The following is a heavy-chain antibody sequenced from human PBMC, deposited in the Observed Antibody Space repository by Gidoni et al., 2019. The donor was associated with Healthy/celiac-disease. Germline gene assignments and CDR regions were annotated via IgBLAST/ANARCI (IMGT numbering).Heavy chain of an antibody. Sequence: QLQLVQSWAEVTKPGASVKVSCKASGYTFTSYYLHWGRQAPGQGLEWMGITNPSGGSTSYEQKFQGRVTMTRDTSTSTVYMELSSLRSEDTAVYYCARVAPYSSGWYRSVSFDYWGQGTLVTVSS. CDR1: GYTFTSYY. CDR3: ARVAPYSSGWYRSVSFDY. CDR2: TNPSGGST. V-gene: IGHV1-46*01. D-gene: IGHD6-19*01. J-gene: IGHJ4*02.